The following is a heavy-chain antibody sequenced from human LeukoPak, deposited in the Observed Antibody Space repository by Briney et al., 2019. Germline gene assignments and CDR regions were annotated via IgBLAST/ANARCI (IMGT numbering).Heavy chain of an antibody. Sequence: GGSLRLSCAASGFTFSSYAMSWVRQAPGKGLEWVSAISGSGGSTYYADSVKGRFTISSDNSKNTLNLQMNSLRAEDTAVYYCAKATTVTRGYFDYWGQGTLVTVSS. CDR1: GFTFSSYA. CDR2: ISGSGGST. CDR3: AKATTVTRGYFDY. D-gene: IGHD4-17*01. V-gene: IGHV3-23*01. J-gene: IGHJ4*02.